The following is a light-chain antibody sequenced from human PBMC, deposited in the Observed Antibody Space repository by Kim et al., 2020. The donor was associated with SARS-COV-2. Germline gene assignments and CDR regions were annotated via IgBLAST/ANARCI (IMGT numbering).Light chain of an antibody. CDR1: KLGDKY. J-gene: IGLJ2*01. V-gene: IGLV3-1*01. CDR2: EDT. CDR3: QAWDSSILVV. Sequence: SYELTQPPSVSVSPGQTASITCSGDKLGDKYACWYQQKPGQSPVLVIYEDTKRPSGIPERFSGSNSGNTATLTISETQAMDEADYYCQAWDSSILVVFGGGTQLTVL.